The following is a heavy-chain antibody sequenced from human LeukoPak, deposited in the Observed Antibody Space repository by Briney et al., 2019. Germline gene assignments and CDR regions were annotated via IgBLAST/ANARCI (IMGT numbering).Heavy chain of an antibody. D-gene: IGHD6-13*01. CDR3: ARVGSSSWFRDY. J-gene: IGHJ4*02. V-gene: IGHV3-21*01. CDR2: ISSSSSYI. Sequence: PGGSLRLSCAASGFTFSSYSMNWVRQAPGKGPEWVSSISSSSSYIYYADSVKGRFTISRDNAKNSLYLQMNSLRAEDTAVYYCARVGSSSWFRDYWGQGTLVTVSS. CDR1: GFTFSSYS.